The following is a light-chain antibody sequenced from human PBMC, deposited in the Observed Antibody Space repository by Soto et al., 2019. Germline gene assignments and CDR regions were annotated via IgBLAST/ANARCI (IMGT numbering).Light chain of an antibody. Sequence: QSVLTQPPSVSGAPGQRVTISCTGSSSNIGAGYDVHWYQQLPGKAPKLLIYGNNNRPSGVPDRFSGSKSGTSASLAITGLRADDEADYYCSSYTTSTSFILFGGGTKLTVL. V-gene: IGLV1-40*01. CDR1: SSNIGAGYD. J-gene: IGLJ2*01. CDR2: GNN. CDR3: SSYTTSTSFIL.